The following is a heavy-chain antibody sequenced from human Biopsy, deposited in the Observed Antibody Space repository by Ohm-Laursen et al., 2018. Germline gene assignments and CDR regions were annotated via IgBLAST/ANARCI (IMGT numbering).Heavy chain of an antibody. D-gene: IGHD6-19*01. Sequence: ASVKVSCKTSGYIFTSYYIHWVRQAPGQGLEWMASINPSGGSTTYAQRFQGRLIMTRDASTSSIYMELSSLRSEDTAIYFCAGAVAGTGGVFDSWGQGTLVTVSS. CDR2: INPSGGST. V-gene: IGHV1-46*01. J-gene: IGHJ4*02. CDR1: GYIFTSYY. CDR3: AGAVAGTGGVFDS.